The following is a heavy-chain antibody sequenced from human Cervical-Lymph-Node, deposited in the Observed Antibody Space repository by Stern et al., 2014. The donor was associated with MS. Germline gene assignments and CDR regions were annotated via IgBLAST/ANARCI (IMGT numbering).Heavy chain of an antibody. CDR3: ARAEYSSSSFSY. D-gene: IGHD6-6*01. Sequence: VQLVQSGGGLVKPGGSLRLSCAASGFTFSSYSMNWVRQAPGQGLEWVSSISSSSSYIYYADSVKGRFTISRDNAKNSLYLQMNSLRAEDTAVYYCARAEYSSSSFSYWGQGTLVTVSS. CDR2: ISSSSSYI. V-gene: IGHV3-21*01. J-gene: IGHJ4*02. CDR1: GFTFSSYS.